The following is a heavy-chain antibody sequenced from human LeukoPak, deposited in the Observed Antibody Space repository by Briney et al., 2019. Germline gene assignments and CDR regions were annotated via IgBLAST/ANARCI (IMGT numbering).Heavy chain of an antibody. CDR3: ARLSDF. CDR2: INYSGTT. J-gene: IGHJ4*02. Sequence: PSETLSLTCTVSGGAISSDNFYWGSVRQPPGKGLEWIASINYSGTTYYNPSLNSRATISVDTSKTHFSLRLSSITAADTAVYYCARLSDFWGQGILVTVSS. CDR1: GGAISSDNFY. V-gene: IGHV4-39*01.